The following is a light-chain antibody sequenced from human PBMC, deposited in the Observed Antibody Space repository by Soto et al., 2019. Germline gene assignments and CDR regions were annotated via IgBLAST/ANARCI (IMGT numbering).Light chain of an antibody. J-gene: IGKJ1*01. CDR3: QKYNSDPRT. V-gene: IGKV1-5*01. CDR2: DDS. Sequence: QVSTTHGPMSTSIEDKVTMTGQASQSISSWLAWYQQKTGKAPKILIYDDSSLESGVPERLSGSGSGTEFFLTISRLLPDDVATYYYQKYNSDPRTCGQGTKVDIK. CDR1: QSISSW.